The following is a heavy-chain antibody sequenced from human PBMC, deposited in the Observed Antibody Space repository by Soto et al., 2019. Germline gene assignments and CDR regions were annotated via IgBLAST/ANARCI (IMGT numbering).Heavy chain of an antibody. V-gene: IGHV3-11*01. J-gene: IGHJ3*02. CDR3: VLRGTATEAFDI. CDR1: GFIFSDYF. D-gene: IGHD1-1*01. CDR2: ISSSGSTT. Sequence: PGGSLRLSCAASGFIFSDYFMSWIRQAPGKGLEWVSYISSSGSTTYYADSVRGRFTISRDNAKNSLILQMNSLRAEDTAVYYCVLRGTATEAFDIWGQGTMVTVSS.